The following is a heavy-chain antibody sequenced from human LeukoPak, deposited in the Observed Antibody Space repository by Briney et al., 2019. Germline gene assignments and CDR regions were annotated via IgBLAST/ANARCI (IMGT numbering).Heavy chain of an antibody. J-gene: IGHJ4*02. CDR2: LSGDGGYK. CDR1: GFTFTTYA. V-gene: IGHV3-23*01. D-gene: IGHD3-10*01. Sequence: PGGSLRLSCAASGFTFTTYAMNWVRQAPGKGLEWVLGLSGDGGYKYYADSAKGRFTISSDNSENTLHLQMSSMRAEDTAIYYCTRDPSGSGPDFDFWCQGTQVIVSS. CDR3: TRDPSGSGPDFDF.